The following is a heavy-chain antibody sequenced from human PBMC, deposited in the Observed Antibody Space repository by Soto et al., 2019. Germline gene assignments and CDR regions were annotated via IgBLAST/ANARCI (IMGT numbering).Heavy chain of an antibody. CDR3: ARGRDQPPVGLYFDS. D-gene: IGHD1-26*01. CDR1: GDAFTNYI. J-gene: IGHJ4*02. Sequence: QVQLVQSGAEVKKPGSSVKVSCKASGDAFTNYIFAWVRQAPGQGLEWMGGIIPMFGTTKYAQTFQDRVTISADVSTGTAYLELTSLRFDDTAVYYCARGRDQPPVGLYFDSWGEGTRVTVSS. CDR2: IIPMFGTT. V-gene: IGHV1-69*01.